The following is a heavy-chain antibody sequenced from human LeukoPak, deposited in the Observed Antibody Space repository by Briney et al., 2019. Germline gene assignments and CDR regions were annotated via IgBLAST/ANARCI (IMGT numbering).Heavy chain of an antibody. CDR2: INPNSGGT. J-gene: IGHJ4*02. V-gene: IGHV1-2*02. CDR3: ARGLTGYTQAPGY. Sequence: GASVKVSCKVSRYSFTGCNIEYVGRRPSQKLERMGWINPNSGGTNYAQKFQGRVTMTRDTSISTAYMELSRLRSDDTAVYYCARGLTGYTQAPGYWGQGTLVTVSS. CDR1: RYSFTGCN. D-gene: IGHD3-9*01.